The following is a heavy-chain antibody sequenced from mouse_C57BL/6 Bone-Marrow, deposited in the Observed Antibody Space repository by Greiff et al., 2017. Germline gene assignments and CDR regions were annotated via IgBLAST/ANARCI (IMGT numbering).Heavy chain of an antibody. CDR2: IDPSDSET. J-gene: IGHJ1*03. Sequence: QVQLQQPGAELVRPGSSVKLSCKASGYTFTSYWMHWVKQRPIQGLEWIGNIDPSDSETHYNQKFKDKATLTVDKSSSTAYMQLSSLTSEDSAVYYCASLYYCGSWYWYFDVWGTGTTVTVSS. CDR3: ASLYYCGSWYWYFDV. CDR1: GYTFTSYW. V-gene: IGHV1-52*01. D-gene: IGHD1-1*01.